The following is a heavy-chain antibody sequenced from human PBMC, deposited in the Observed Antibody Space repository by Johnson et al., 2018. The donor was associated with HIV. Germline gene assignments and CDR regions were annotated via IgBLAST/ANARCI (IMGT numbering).Heavy chain of an antibody. J-gene: IGHJ3*01. D-gene: IGHD4-17*01. CDR1: GFTFSRYW. Sequence: EVQVVESGGGLVQPGGSLRLSCAASGFTFSRYWMTWVRQAPGKGLEWVANIKQDGSEKYYVDSVKGRFTISRDNAKNSLYLQMNSLRTEDTAWYYCEKEGCEDYGDGVGFAFDLWGQGTMVTVSS. CDR2: IKQDGSEK. V-gene: IGHV3-7*03. CDR3: EKEGCEDYGDGVGFAFDL.